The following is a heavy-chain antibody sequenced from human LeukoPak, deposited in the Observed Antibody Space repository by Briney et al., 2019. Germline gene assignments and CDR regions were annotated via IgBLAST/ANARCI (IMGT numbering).Heavy chain of an antibody. CDR3: ARDIAGVSSSTSLYYFDY. CDR2: ISSSSSYT. D-gene: IGHD2-2*01. Sequence: GGSLRLFCAASGFTFSDYYMSWIRQAPGKGLEWVSYISSSSSYTNYADSVKGRFTISRDNAKNSLYLQMNSLRAEDTAVYYCARDIAGVSSSTSLYYFDYWGQGTLVTVSS. CDR1: GFTFSDYY. V-gene: IGHV3-11*06. J-gene: IGHJ4*02.